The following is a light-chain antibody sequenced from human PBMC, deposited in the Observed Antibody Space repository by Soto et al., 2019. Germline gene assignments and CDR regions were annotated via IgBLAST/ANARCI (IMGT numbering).Light chain of an antibody. CDR3: QQYNNWPPMA. Sequence: EIVMTQSPATLSVSPGERATLSCRVSQSVSSNLAWYQQKPGQAPRLLIYGASTRATGIPARFSGSGSGTEFTLTISSLQSEDFAVYYCQQYNNWPPMAFGQGTKVEIK. J-gene: IGKJ1*01. V-gene: IGKV3-15*01. CDR1: QSVSSN. CDR2: GAS.